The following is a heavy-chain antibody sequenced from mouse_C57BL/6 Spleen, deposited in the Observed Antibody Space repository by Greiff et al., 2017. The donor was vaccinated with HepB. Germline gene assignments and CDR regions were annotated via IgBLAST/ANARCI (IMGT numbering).Heavy chain of an antibody. Sequence: EVQLQQSGAELVKPGASVKLSCTASGFNIKDYYMHWVKQRTEQGLEWIGRIDPEDGETKYAQKFQGKATITAETSSNTAYLQLSSLTSEDTAVYYCASSWVDYWGQGTTLTVSS. CDR2: IDPEDGET. D-gene: IGHD4-1*01. CDR1: GFNIKDYY. V-gene: IGHV14-2*01. J-gene: IGHJ2*01. CDR3: ASSWVDY.